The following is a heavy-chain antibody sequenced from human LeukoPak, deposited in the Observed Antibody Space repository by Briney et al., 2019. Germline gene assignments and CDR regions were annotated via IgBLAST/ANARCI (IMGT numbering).Heavy chain of an antibody. Sequence: GRSLRLSCAASGFTFSSYSMNWVRQAPGKGLEWVSSISSSSSYIYYADSVKGRFTISRDNAKNSLYLQMNSLRAEDTAVYYCAREGSVRCSSTSCSNDAFDIWGQGTMVTVSS. CDR3: AREGSVRCSSTSCSNDAFDI. V-gene: IGHV3-21*04. CDR1: GFTFSSYS. CDR2: ISSSSSYI. J-gene: IGHJ3*02. D-gene: IGHD2-2*01.